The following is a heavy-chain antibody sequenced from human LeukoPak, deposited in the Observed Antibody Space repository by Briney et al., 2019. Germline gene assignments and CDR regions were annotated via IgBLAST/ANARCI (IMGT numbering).Heavy chain of an antibody. CDR3: ASYCSGGSCYDAFDI. CDR2: IIPILGIA. V-gene: IGHV1-69*04. D-gene: IGHD2-15*01. Sequence: SVKVSCKASGGTFSSYAISWVRPAPGQGLEWMGRIIPILGIANYAQKFQGRVTITADKSTSTAYMELSSLRSEDTAVYYCASYCSGGSCYDAFDIWGQGTMVTVSS. J-gene: IGHJ3*02. CDR1: GGTFSSYA.